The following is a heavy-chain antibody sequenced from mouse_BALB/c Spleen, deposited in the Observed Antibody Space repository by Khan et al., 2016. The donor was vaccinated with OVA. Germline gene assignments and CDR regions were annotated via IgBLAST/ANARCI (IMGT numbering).Heavy chain of an antibody. V-gene: IGHV5-12-1*01. Sequence: EVELVESGGGLVQPGGSLTLSCAASGFAFSYYDMSWVRQTPEKRLEWLAFISPGGDNTYYPDTVKGRFTISRDNAKTTLYLEMSSLKSEDTAMYYCTRPQYYGSNYYFDYWGQGSSLTVSS. CDR2: ISPGGDNT. J-gene: IGHJ2*03. CDR1: GFAFSYYD. CDR3: TRPQYYGSNYYFDY. D-gene: IGHD1-1*01.